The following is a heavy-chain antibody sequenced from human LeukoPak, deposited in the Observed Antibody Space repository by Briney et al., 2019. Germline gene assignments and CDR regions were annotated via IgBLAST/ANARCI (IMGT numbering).Heavy chain of an antibody. CDR1: GFSFSSYW. CDR3: AAPSAQGGLDYFDY. CDR2: ISGSGGST. V-gene: IGHV3-23*01. D-gene: IGHD3-16*01. J-gene: IGHJ4*02. Sequence: GGSLRLSCAVSGFSFSSYWMSWVRQAPGKGLEWVSAISGSGGSTYYADSVKGRFTISRDNSKNTLYLQMNSLRAEDTAVYYCAAPSAQGGLDYFDYWGQGTLVTVSS.